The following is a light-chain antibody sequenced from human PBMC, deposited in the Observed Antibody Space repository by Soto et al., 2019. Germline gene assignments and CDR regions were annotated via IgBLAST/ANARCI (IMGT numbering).Light chain of an antibody. V-gene: IGKV3-11*01. Sequence: EIVLTQSPATLSLSPGNRATLSCRASQSVSGYLAWYQQKPGQAPRLLIYDASNRATGIPARFSASGSGTDFPLTIPSLGPEDFAVYYCQQRSNWPSTFGGGTKVDIK. CDR3: QQRSNWPST. CDR2: DAS. CDR1: QSVSGY. J-gene: IGKJ4*01.